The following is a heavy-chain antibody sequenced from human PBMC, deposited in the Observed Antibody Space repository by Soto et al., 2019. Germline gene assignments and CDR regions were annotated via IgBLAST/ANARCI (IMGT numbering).Heavy chain of an antibody. CDR1: GDSISNYY. D-gene: IGHD3-22*01. J-gene: IGHJ4*02. CDR3: ARGFYDSRGYSSPFDY. V-gene: IGHV4-59*01. CDR2: VHSNGNT. Sequence: PETLSLTCTVSGDSISNYYWAWIRQPPWKGLEWIGYVHSNGNTHHNPSLKSRVTISMDTSNNQISLKLSSVTAADTAVYYCARGFYDSRGYSSPFDYWGQGNLVTVYS.